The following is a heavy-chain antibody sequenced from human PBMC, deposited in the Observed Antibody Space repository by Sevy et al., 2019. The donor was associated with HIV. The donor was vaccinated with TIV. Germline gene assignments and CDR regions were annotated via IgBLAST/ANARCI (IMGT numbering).Heavy chain of an antibody. CDR1: GFTFTSSA. V-gene: IGHV1-58*01. CDR2: IVVGSGNT. J-gene: IGHJ3*02. CDR3: ATVPYYYGSGSYYNDAFDI. Sequence: ASVKVSCKASGFTFTSSAVQWVRQARGQRLEWIGWIVVGSGNTNYAQKFQESVTITRDMSTSTAYMELSSLRSEDTAVYNCATVPYYYGSGSYYNDAFDIWGQGTMVTVSS. D-gene: IGHD3-10*01.